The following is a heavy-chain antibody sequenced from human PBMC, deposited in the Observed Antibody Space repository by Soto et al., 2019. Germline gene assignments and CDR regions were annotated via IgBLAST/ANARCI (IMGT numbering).Heavy chain of an antibody. CDR3: ARAPRGNYGYPSYFDY. CDR1: GGSISSYY. Sequence: PSETLSLTCTVSGGSISSYYWSWIRQPPGKGLEWIGYIYYSGSTNNNPSLKSRVTISVDTSKNQFSLKLSSVTAADTAVYYCARAPRGNYGYPSYFDYWGQGTLVTVSS. D-gene: IGHD3-10*01. J-gene: IGHJ4*02. CDR2: IYYSGST. V-gene: IGHV4-59*01.